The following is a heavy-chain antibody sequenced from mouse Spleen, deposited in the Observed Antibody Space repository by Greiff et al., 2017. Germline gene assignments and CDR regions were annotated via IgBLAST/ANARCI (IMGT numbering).Heavy chain of an antibody. D-gene: IGHD2-1*01. CDR1: GFSFTSYG. J-gene: IGHJ4*01. CDR2: IWSGGST. V-gene: IGHV2-2*01. CDR3: ASPLYRYAMDY. Sequence: VQLQQSGPGLVQPSQSLSITCTVSGFSFTSYGVHWVRPSPGKGLEWLGVIWSGGSTDYNAAFISRLSISKDNSKSQVFFKMNSLQADDTAIYYCASPLYRYAMDYWGQGTSVTVSS.